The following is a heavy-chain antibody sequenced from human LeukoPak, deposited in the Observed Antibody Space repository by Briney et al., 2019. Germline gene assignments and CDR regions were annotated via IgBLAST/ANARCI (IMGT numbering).Heavy chain of an antibody. CDR2: ISGSGGST. CDR3: AKDWVVATTDAFEI. V-gene: IGHV3-23*01. CDR1: GFAFSTYA. J-gene: IGHJ3*02. Sequence: GGSLRLSCEASGFAFSTYAMSWVRQAPGKGLERVSAISGSGGSTYYADSVKGRFTIPRDNSKNTLYLQMNSLRAEDTAVYYCAKDWVVATTDAFEIWGQGTMVTVSS. D-gene: IGHD5-12*01.